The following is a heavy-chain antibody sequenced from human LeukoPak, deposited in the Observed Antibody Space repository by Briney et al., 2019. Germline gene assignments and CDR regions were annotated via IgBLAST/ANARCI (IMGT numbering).Heavy chain of an antibody. CDR3: ASPTIWAIAAAGPLSDY. J-gene: IGHJ4*02. V-gene: IGHV3-23*01. CDR2: ISGSGGST. Sequence: PGGSLRLSCAASGFTFSSYAMSWVRQAPGKGLEWVSAISGSGGSTYYADSVKGRFTISRDNSKNTLYLQMNSLRAEDTAVYYCASPTIWAIAAAGPLSDYWGQGTLVTVSS. CDR1: GFTFSSYA. D-gene: IGHD6-13*01.